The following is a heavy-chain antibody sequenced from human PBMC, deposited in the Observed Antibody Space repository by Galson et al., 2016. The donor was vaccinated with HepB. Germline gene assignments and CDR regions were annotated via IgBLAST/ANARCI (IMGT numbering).Heavy chain of an antibody. CDR1: GFTFSSYA. D-gene: IGHD3-16*01. V-gene: IGHV3-23*01. CDR3: AKQGDLDTRYYMDV. CDR2: ISGNTFYT. Sequence: SLRLSCAASGFTFSSYAMSWVRQAPRKGLEWVSAISGNTFYTSYADSVKGRFTISRDNSKNTLYLRMNSLRAEDTAVYYCAKQGDLDTRYYMDVWGKGTTVTVSS. J-gene: IGHJ6*03.